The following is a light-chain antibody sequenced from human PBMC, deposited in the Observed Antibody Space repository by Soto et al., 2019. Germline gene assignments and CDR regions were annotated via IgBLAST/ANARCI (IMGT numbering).Light chain of an antibody. Sequence: QSALTQPASVSGSPGQSITISCSGASSDIGTYDHVAWFQQFPGKTPKLVIYSVSDRPSGVSYRFSGSTSGNTASLTISGLQADDDADYYCISYTVRRPYLLGTVTTVTV. V-gene: IGLV2-14*01. J-gene: IGLJ1*01. CDR3: ISYTVRRPYL. CDR1: SSDIGTYDH. CDR2: SVS.